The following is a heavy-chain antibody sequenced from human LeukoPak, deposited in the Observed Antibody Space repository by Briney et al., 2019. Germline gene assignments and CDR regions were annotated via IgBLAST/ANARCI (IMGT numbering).Heavy chain of an antibody. CDR2: ISSSSSYI. J-gene: IGHJ3*02. Sequence: MTGGSLRLSCAASGFTFSSYSMNWVRQAPGKGLEWVSSISSSSSYIYYADSVKGRFTISRDNSKNSLYLQMNSLRAEDTAVYYCARGITYYYDSSHAFDIWGQGTMVTVSS. D-gene: IGHD3-22*01. V-gene: IGHV3-21*01. CDR1: GFTFSSYS. CDR3: ARGITYYYDSSHAFDI.